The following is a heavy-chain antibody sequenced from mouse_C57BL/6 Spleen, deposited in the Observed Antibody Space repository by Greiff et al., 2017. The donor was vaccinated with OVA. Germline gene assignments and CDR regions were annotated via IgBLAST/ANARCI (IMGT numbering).Heavy chain of an antibody. D-gene: IGHD2-2*01. Sequence: QVQLQQPGAELVKPGASVKLSCKASGYTFTSYWMQWVKQRPGQGLEWIGEIDPSDSYTNYNQKFKGKATLTVDTSSSTAYMQLSSLTSEDSAVYYCARGGPPGYDGPAWFGYWGQGTLVTVSA. J-gene: IGHJ3*01. CDR2: IDPSDSYT. CDR1: GYTFTSYW. CDR3: ARGGPPGYDGPAWFGY. V-gene: IGHV1-50*01.